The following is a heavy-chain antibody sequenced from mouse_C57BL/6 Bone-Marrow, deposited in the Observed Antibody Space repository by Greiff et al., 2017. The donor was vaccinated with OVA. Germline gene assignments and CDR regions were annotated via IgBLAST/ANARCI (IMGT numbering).Heavy chain of an antibody. CDR1: GYTFTSYG. V-gene: IGHV1-81*01. Sequence: QVQLQQSGAELARPGASVKLSCKASGYTFTSYGISWVKQRTGKGLEWIGDIYPRTGNTNYNEKFKGKATLTADTVSSTAYMELRSLTSEDSAVYFFARCYSNYPFDYWGQGTTLTVSS. CDR3: ARCYSNYPFDY. CDR2: IYPRTGNT. D-gene: IGHD2-5*01. J-gene: IGHJ2*01.